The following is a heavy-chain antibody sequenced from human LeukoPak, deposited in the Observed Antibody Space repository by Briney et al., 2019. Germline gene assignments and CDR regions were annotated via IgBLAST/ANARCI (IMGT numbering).Heavy chain of an antibody. D-gene: IGHD2-15*01. CDR3: ARAHDIVVVVAATHDAFDI. J-gene: IGHJ3*02. CDR2: IYYSGST. CDR1: GGSISSYY. V-gene: IGHV4-59*01. Sequence: KPSETLSLTCTVSGGSISSYYWSWIRRPPGKGLEWIGYIYYSGSTNYNPSLKSRVTISVDTSKNQFSLKLSSVTAADTAVYYCARAHDIVVVVAATHDAFDIWGQGTMVTVSS.